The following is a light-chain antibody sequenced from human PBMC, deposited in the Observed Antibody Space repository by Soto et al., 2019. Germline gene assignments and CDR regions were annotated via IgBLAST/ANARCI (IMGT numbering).Light chain of an antibody. Sequence: QSVLTQPPSASGTPGQRVTISCSGSNSNIGSNTVNWYQQLPGTAPKVLIYSNSQRSSGVPDRFSGSQSGTSASLAISGLQSDDEAVYYCAVWDDSLNGPIFGGGTKLTVL. CDR3: AVWDDSLNGPI. V-gene: IGLV1-44*01. CDR2: SNS. CDR1: NSNIGSNT. J-gene: IGLJ2*01.